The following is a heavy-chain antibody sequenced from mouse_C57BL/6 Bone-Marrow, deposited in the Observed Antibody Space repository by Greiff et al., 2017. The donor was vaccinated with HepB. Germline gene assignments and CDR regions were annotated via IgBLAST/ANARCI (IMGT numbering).Heavy chain of an antibody. D-gene: IGHD4-1*01. V-gene: IGHV1-82*01. CDR2: IYPGDGDT. CDR1: GYAFSSSW. Sequence: QVQLQQSGPELVKPGASVKISCKASGYAFSSSWMNWVKQRPGKGLEWIGRIYPGDGDTNYNGKFKGKATLTADKSSSTAYMQLSSLTSEDSAVYFCARLGMDYWGQGTSVTVSS. J-gene: IGHJ4*01. CDR3: ARLGMDY.